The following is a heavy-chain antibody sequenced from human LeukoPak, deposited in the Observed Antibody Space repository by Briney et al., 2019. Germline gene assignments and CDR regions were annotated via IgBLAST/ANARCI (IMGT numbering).Heavy chain of an antibody. CDR1: GFTFSGFG. Sequence: PGGSLRLSCAASGFTFSGFGMHWVRRAPGKGLEWVSSISSRSRYFYYAESVKGRFSISRDNAKNSLYLQMNSLGAEDTAVYYCAKPRAPTVGSWGQGTMVTVSS. CDR3: AKPRAPTVGS. V-gene: IGHV3-21*04. J-gene: IGHJ3*01. CDR2: ISSRSRYF. D-gene: IGHD4-23*01.